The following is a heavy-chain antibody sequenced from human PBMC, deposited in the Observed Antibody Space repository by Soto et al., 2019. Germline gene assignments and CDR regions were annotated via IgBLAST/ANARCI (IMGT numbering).Heavy chain of an antibody. CDR2: TYYRTKWYN. CDR3: ARDITGLYSSGFDH. J-gene: IGHJ4*02. CDR1: ADSVPCNGDP. Sequence: PXPTHSLPSPIGADSVPCNGDPWNWIRQAPARCLEWLGRTYYRTKWYNDYAVSVKSRITIDPDTSKNQFSLQLTSVTPEDTAVYYCARDITGLYSSGFDHWVQGTLVTVAP. D-gene: IGHD6-25*01. V-gene: IGHV6-1*01.